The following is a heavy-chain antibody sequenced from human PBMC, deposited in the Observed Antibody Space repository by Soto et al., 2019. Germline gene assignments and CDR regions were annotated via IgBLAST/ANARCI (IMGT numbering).Heavy chain of an antibody. CDR2: IYYSGST. J-gene: IGHJ6*02. D-gene: IGHD6-19*01. CDR3: AREIAVAATPHYYYYGMDV. Sequence: QVQLQESGPGLVKPSETLSLTCTVSGGSISSYYWSWIRQPPGKGLEWIGYIYYSGSTNYNPSLKGRVTISVDTSKNQFSLKLSSVTAADTAVYYCAREIAVAATPHYYYYGMDVWGQGTTVTVSS. V-gene: IGHV4-59*01. CDR1: GGSISSYY.